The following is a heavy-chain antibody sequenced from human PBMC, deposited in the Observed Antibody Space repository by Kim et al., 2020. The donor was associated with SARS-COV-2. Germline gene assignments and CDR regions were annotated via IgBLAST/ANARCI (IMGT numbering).Heavy chain of an antibody. J-gene: IGHJ5*02. CDR3: ARANPYYYGSGRPRSEWFDP. D-gene: IGHD3-10*01. CDR1: GGSFSGYY. CDR2: INHSGST. Sequence: SETLSLTCAVYGGSFSGYYWSWIRQPPGKGLEWIGEINHSGSTNYNPSLKSRVTISVDTSKNQFSLKLSSVTAADTAVYYCARANPYYYGSGRPRSEWFDPWGQGTLVTVSS. V-gene: IGHV4-34*01.